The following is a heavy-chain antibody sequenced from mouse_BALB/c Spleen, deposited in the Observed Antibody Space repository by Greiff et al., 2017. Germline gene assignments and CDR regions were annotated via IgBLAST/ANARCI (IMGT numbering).Heavy chain of an antibody. V-gene: IGHV5-6-5*01. CDR1: GFTFSSYA. CDR2: ISSGGST. J-gene: IGHJ4*01. D-gene: IGHD2-1*01. Sequence: EVKLMESGGGLVKPGGSLKLSCAASGFTFSSYAMSWVRQTPEKRLEWVASISSGGSTYYPDSVKGRFTISRDNARNILYLQMSSLRSEDTAMYYCARGGIYSPRMDYWGQGTSVTVSS. CDR3: ARGGIYSPRMDY.